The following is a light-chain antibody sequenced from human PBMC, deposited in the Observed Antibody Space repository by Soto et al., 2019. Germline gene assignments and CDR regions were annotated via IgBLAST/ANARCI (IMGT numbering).Light chain of an antibody. Sequence: EIVLTQSPATLSLSPGDRATLSCRASQSVGNYLAWFQQKPGQAPRLLIYDASNRASGIPDRFSGSGSGTDFTLTISSLEPEDFGVYYCQQRSDWYTFGQGTNLDI. V-gene: IGKV3-11*01. J-gene: IGKJ2*01. CDR3: QQRSDWYT. CDR1: QSVGNY. CDR2: DAS.